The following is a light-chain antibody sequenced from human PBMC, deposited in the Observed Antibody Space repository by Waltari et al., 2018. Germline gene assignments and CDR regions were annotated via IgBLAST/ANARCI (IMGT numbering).Light chain of an antibody. CDR3: SSYTTSSTYV. Sequence: QSALTQPASVSGSPGQSITIYCTGTSSDVCGYNYVSWYQHHPVKAPKLMIYDVTNRPSGVSNRFSGSKSGNTASLTISGLQAEDEADYYCSSYTTSSTYVFGTGTKVTVL. J-gene: IGLJ1*01. CDR2: DVT. CDR1: SSDVCGYNY. V-gene: IGLV2-14*03.